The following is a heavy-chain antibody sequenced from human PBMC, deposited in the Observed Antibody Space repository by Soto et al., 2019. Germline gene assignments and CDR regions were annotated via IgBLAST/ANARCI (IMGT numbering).Heavy chain of an antibody. CDR2: MNPNSGNT. J-gene: IGHJ6*02. CDR1: GYTFTSYD. CDR3: ARGMAGSSWYEHYGMDV. V-gene: IGHV1-8*01. D-gene: IGHD6-13*01. Sequence: QVQLVQSGAEVKKPGASVKVSCKASGYTFTSYDINWVRQATGQGLEWMGWMNPNSGNTGYAQKFEGRVTMTRNTSISTAYMELSSLRSEDTAVYYCARGMAGSSWYEHYGMDVWGQGTTVTVSS.